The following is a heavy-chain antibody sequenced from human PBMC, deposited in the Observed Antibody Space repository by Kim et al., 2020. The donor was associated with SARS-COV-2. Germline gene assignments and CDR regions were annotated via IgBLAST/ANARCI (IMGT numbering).Heavy chain of an antibody. CDR3: ARDCWARGDSDGFDH. D-gene: IGHD2-21*02. CDR1: GFSFKSYW. J-gene: IGHJ4*02. CDR2: INQDGSER. Sequence: GGSLRLSCAASGFSFKSYWMTWVRQAPGKGLQWVADINQDGSERRSVASVKGRFTISRDNAEDSVFLQMNSLRVEDTAVYYCARDCWARGDSDGFDHWGQGIQVTVSS. V-gene: IGHV3-7*01.